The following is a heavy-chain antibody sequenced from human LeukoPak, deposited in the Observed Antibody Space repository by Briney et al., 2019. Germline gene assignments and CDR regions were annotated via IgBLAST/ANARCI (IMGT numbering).Heavy chain of an antibody. V-gene: IGHV3-30*02. Sequence: PGGSLRLSCAASGFTFSDYGMHWVRQAPGKGLEWVAFIRYDGSNEYYADSVKGRFTISRDKSKNTLSLQMNGLRVEDTAVYYCARGFRIFGVPRLVSDPWGQGTLVTVSS. CDR1: GFTFSDYG. CDR3: ARGFRIFGVPRLVSDP. J-gene: IGHJ5*02. D-gene: IGHD3-3*01. CDR2: IRYDGSNE.